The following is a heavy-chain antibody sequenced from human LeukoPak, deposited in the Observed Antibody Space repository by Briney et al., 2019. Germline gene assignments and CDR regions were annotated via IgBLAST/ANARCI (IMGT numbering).Heavy chain of an antibody. Sequence: SETLSLTCAVYGGSFSGYYWSWIRQPPGKGLEWIGEINHSRSTNYNPSLKSRVTISVDTSKYQFSLKLSSVTAADTAVYYCARWTSSSWYTYYYYYGMDVWGQGTTVTVSS. CDR2: INHSRST. CDR1: GGSFSGYY. V-gene: IGHV4-34*01. D-gene: IGHD6-13*01. CDR3: ARWTSSSWYTYYYYYGMDV. J-gene: IGHJ6*02.